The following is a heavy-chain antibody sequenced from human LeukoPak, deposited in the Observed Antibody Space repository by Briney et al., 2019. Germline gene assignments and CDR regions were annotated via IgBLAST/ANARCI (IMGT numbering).Heavy chain of an antibody. Sequence: GGSLRLSCAASGFTFSSYAMSWVRQAPGKGLEWVSANSGSGGSTYYADSVKGRFTISRDNSKNTLYLQMNSLRAEDTAVYYCAALNWKGTAVPFDYWGQGTLVTVSS. V-gene: IGHV3-23*01. CDR1: GFTFSSYA. CDR2: NSGSGGST. J-gene: IGHJ4*02. D-gene: IGHD1-1*01. CDR3: AALNWKGTAVPFDY.